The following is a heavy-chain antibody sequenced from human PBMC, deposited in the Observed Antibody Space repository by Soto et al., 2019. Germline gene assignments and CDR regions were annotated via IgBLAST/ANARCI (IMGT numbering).Heavy chain of an antibody. Sequence: ASVKVSCKASGYTFTGYYMHWVRQAPGQGLEWMGWINPNSGGTNYAQKFQGRVTMTRDTSISTAYMELSRLRSDDTAVYYCARCRGYYHFWSRYYPGTNDFDYWGQGTLVTVSS. D-gene: IGHD3-3*01. CDR2: INPNSGGT. J-gene: IGHJ4*02. CDR1: GYTFTGYY. V-gene: IGHV1-2*02. CDR3: ARCRGYYHFWSRYYPGTNDFDY.